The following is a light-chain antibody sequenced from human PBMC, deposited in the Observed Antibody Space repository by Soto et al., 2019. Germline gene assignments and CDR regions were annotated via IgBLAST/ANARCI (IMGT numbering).Light chain of an antibody. CDR1: QSISSY. J-gene: IGKJ2*01. CDR3: QQGYNTPQT. V-gene: IGKV1-39*01. CDR2: AAS. Sequence: DIPMTQSPSSLSASVGDRVTITCRASQSISSYLNWYQQKPGKAPKLLIYAASSLQSVVPSSFRGRGSLTDFTLGISSLQPEDVAKDDCQQGYNTPQTFGHGTKLDSK.